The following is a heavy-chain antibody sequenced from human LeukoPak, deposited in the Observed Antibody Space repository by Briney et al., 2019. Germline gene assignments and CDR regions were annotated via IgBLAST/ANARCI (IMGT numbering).Heavy chain of an antibody. J-gene: IGHJ4*02. CDR3: AREGLYGDFDY. CDR1: GYTFTSYA. V-gene: IGHV1-3*02. CDR2: SNPGNGNT. D-gene: IGHD4-17*01. Sequence: GASVKVSCKASGYTFTSYAIHWVRQAPGQRLEWMGWSNPGNGNTRYSQEFQGRVTIDRDTSASTAYMELSSLSSEDMAVFYCAREGLYGDFDYWGQGTLVTVSS.